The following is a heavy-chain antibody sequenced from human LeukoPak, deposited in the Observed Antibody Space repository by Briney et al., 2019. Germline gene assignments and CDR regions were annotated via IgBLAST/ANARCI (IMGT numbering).Heavy chain of an antibody. V-gene: IGHV4-34*01. CDR3: ARWTDSSSADY. J-gene: IGHJ4*02. Sequence: SETLSLTCAVYGGSFSGYYWSWIRQPTGKGLEWIGEINHSGSTNYNPSLKSRVTISVDTSKNQFSLKLSSVTAADTAVYYCARWTDSSSADYWGQGTLVTVSS. CDR2: INHSGST. CDR1: GGSFSGYY. D-gene: IGHD6-13*01.